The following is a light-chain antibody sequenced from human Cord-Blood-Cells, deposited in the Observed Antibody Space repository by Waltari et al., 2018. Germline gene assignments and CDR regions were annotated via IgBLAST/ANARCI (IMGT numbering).Light chain of an antibody. CDR1: NIGSKS. CDR2: YDS. J-gene: IGLJ3*02. V-gene: IGLV3-21*04. Sequence: SYVLTQPPSVSVAPGKTARINCGGNNIGSKSVHWYQQKPGQAPVLVIYYDSDRPSGIPERFSGSNSGNTATLTISRVEAGDEADYYCQVWDSSSDHRVFGGGTKLTVL. CDR3: QVWDSSSDHRV.